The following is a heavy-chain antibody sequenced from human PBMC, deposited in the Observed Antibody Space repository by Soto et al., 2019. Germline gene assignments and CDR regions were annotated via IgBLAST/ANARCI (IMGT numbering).Heavy chain of an antibody. J-gene: IGHJ5*02. CDR2: XXXXGXXT. CDR1: GFTFSSYA. CDR3: AKISFDP. V-gene: IGHV3-23*01. Sequence: GGSLRLSCAASGFTFSSYAMSWVRQAPGKGLEXXSXXXXXGXXTYYADSVKGRFTISRDNSKNTLYLQMKSLRAEDTAVYYCAKISFDPWGQGTLVTVSS.